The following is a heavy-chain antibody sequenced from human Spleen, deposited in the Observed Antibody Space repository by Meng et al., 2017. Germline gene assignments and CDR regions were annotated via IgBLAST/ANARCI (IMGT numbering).Heavy chain of an antibody. Sequence: SGPTLVKPTQTLTLTCTFSGFSLSTSGMCVSWIRQPPGKALEWLALIDWDDDKYYSTSLKTRLTISKDTSKNQVVLKMTNMDPVDTATYYCARIVERRSYYYGMDVWGQGNTVTGSS. V-gene: IGHV2-70*01. CDR3: ARIVERRSYYYGMDV. CDR1: GFSLSTSGMC. CDR2: IDWDDDK. D-gene: IGHD1-1*01. J-gene: IGHJ6*02.